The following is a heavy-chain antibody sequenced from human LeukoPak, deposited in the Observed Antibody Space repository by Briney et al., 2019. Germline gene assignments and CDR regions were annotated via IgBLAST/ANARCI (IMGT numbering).Heavy chain of an antibody. CDR3: AKDSSSYDWGYMDV. D-gene: IGHD3-22*01. V-gene: IGHV3-23*01. CDR2: IGGSDGRT. CDR1: GFTFSTYT. J-gene: IGHJ6*03. Sequence: GGSLRLSCAASGFTFSTYTMSWVRQAPGKGLEWVSRIGGSDGRTRYADSVKGRFTISRDNSKNPLYLEMNSLRAKDTAVYYCAKDSSSYDWGYMDVWGKGNTVTISS.